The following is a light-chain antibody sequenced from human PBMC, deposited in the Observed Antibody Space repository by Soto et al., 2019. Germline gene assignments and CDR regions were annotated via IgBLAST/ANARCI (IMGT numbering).Light chain of an antibody. CDR1: GSDVGRYNY. Sequence: QSALTQPPSASGSPGQLVTISCTGSGSDVGRYNYVSWYQQYPGKAPKLIIYEVTKRPSGVPDRFSGSKSGNTASLTVSGLQAEDEADYYCASYGGSNNFDVFGPGTKVTVL. CDR2: EVT. J-gene: IGLJ1*01. CDR3: ASYGGSNNFDV. V-gene: IGLV2-8*01.